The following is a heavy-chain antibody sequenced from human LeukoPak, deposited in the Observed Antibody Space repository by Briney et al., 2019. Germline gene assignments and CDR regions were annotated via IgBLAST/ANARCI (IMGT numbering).Heavy chain of an antibody. J-gene: IGHJ6*02. V-gene: IGHV3-48*01. CDR1: GFSLSAYN. D-gene: IGHD2-15*01. Sequence: GGSLRLSCAASGFSLSAYNMNWVRQAPGKGLEWLSYISVNYRTIYYADSVKGRFTISRDNAKNSLYLQMNSLRAEDTGLYHCTGVSGRGYGMDVWGQGTTVTVSS. CDR2: ISVNYRTI. CDR3: TGVSGRGYGMDV.